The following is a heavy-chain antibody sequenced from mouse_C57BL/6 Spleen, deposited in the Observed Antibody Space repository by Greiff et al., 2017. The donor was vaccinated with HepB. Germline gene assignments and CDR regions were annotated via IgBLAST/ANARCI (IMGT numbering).Heavy chain of an antibody. CDR1: GYTFTSYW. CDR3: AKGTYYGSSEDWYFDV. D-gene: IGHD1-1*01. J-gene: IGHJ1*03. V-gene: IGHV1-55*01. CDR2: IYPGSGST. Sequence: VQLQQPGAELVKPGASVKMSCKASGYTFTSYWITWVKQRPGQGLEWIGDIYPGSGSTNYNEKFKSKATLTVDTSSSTAYMQLSSLTSEVSAVYYCAKGTYYGSSEDWYFDVWGTGTTVTVSS.